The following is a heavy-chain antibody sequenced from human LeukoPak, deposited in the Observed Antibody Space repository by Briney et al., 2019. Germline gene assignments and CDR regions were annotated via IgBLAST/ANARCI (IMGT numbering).Heavy chain of an antibody. CDR3: AKTANWGSSWYFDL. V-gene: IGHV3-23*01. CDR2: ISYSDSST. J-gene: IGHJ2*01. Sequence: GGSLRLSCAASGFAFSSYAMSWVRQAPGKGLEWVSGISYSDSSTYYAGSVKGRFTISRDNSKNTLYLQMNSLRAEDTAVYYCAKTANWGSSWYFDLWGRGTLVTVSS. D-gene: IGHD7-27*01. CDR1: GFAFSSYA.